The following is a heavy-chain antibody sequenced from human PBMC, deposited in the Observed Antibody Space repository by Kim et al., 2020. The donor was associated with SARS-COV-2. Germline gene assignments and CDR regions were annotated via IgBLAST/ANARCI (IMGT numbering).Heavy chain of an antibody. CDR1: GGTFSSYA. CDR2: IIPIFGTA. V-gene: IGHV1-69*13. J-gene: IGHJ6*02. D-gene: IGHD3-3*01. Sequence: SVKVSCKASGGTFSSYAISWVRQAPGQGLEWMGGIIPIFGTANYAQKFQGRVTITADESTSTAYMELSSLRSEDTAVYYCARAIRLSSEWLQTRLYGMDVWGQGTTVTVSS. CDR3: ARAIRLSSEWLQTRLYGMDV.